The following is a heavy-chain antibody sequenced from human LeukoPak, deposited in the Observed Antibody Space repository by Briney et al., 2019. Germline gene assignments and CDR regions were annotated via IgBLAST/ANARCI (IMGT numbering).Heavy chain of an antibody. CDR3: ARGGTILYDY. CDR2: INAGNGNT. V-gene: IGHV1-3*01. D-gene: IGHD1-1*01. CDR1: GYTFTSYA. Sequence: ASVTVSCKASGYTFTSYAMHWVRQAPGQRLEWMGWINAGNGNTKYSQKFQGRVTITRDTSTSTAYMELRSLRSDDTAIYYCARGGTILYDYWGQGTQVTVSS. J-gene: IGHJ4*02.